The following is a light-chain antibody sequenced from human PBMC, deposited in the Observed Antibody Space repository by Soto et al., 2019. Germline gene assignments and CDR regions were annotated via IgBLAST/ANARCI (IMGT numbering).Light chain of an antibody. V-gene: IGLV1-40*01. J-gene: IGLJ1*01. CDR1: SSNIGAGYD. CDR2: GNN. Sequence: QSVLTQPPSVSGAPGQRVTISCTGSSSNIGAGYDVHWYHQLPGTAPKLLIYGNNNRPSGVPDRFSGSKSGTSASLAVTGLQAEDEADYYCQSYATGLSVLYVFGTGTKLTGL. CDR3: QSYATGLSVLYV.